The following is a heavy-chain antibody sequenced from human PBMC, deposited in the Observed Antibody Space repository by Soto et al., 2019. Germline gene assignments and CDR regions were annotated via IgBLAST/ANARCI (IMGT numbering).Heavy chain of an antibody. J-gene: IGHJ5*02. CDR3: TTNYYDSSGYDNWFDP. CDR2: IRSKTYGGTT. CDR1: GFTFGDYA. D-gene: IGHD3-22*01. V-gene: IGHV3-49*03. Sequence: PGGSLRLSCTASGFTFGDYAMSWFRQAPGKGLEWVGFIRSKTYGGTTELAASVKGRFTISRDDSKSIAYLKMNSLKTEDTAVYYCTTNYYDSSGYDNWFDPWGQGTLVTVSS.